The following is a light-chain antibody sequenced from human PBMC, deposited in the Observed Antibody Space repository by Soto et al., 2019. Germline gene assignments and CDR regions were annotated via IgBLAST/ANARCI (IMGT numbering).Light chain of an antibody. CDR3: SSFAGNNNL. J-gene: IGLJ2*01. V-gene: IGLV2-8*01. CDR1: SSDVGGYDL. Sequence: QSALTQPPSASGSPGQSVTISCTGTSSDVGGYDLVSWYQQHPGKAPKLILYEVAKRPSGVPALFSGSKSGNTASLTVSGLQADDESDYYCSSFAGNNNLFGGGTKLTVL. CDR2: EVA.